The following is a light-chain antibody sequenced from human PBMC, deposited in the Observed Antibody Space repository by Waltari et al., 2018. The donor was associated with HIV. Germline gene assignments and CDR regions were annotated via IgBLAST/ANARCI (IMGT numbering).Light chain of an antibody. CDR1: SSNIGSNT. J-gene: IGLJ3*02. Sequence: QSVLTQPPSASGTTGQRVTISCSGSSSNIGSNTVSWYQQVPGTAPKVLIYTNEDRPSGVPDRFSGSKSGTSASLAISGLQSEDEADYYCATWDDSLNGWVFGGGTKVTVL. V-gene: IGLV1-44*01. CDR2: TNE. CDR3: ATWDDSLNGWV.